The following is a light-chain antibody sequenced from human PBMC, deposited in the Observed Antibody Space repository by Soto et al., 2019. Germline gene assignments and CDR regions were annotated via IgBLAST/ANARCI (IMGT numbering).Light chain of an antibody. CDR2: WAS. CDR1: QSVIYSSNNKNY. J-gene: IGKJ2*01. V-gene: IGKV4-1*01. CDR3: HQYDRTPYT. Sequence: DIVMTQSPDSLAVSLGERATINCKASQSVIYSSNNKNYLAWYQQKPGQPPKVVIYWASTRESGVPDRFSGSGSATDFTLTISSLQAEDVAVYYCHQYDRTPYTFGQGTKLEIK.